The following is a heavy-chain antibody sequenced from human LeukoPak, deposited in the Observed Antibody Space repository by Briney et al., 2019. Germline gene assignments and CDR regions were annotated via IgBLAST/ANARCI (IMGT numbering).Heavy chain of an antibody. CDR1: GFTFSRCS. J-gene: IGHJ4*02. V-gene: IGHV3-48*04. Sequence: GGSLRLSCAASGFTFSRCSMNWVRQAPGKGLEWVSYISRSSSTIHYADSVKGRFTISRDNAKSSLFLQMNSLRAEDTAVYYCARDGGATMVRGVATYDSWGREPWSPSPQ. D-gene: IGHD3-10*01. CDR3: ARDGGATMVRGVATYDS. CDR2: ISRSSSTI.